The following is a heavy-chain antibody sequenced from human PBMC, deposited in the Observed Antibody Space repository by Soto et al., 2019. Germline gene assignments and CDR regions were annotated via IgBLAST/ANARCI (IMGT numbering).Heavy chain of an antibody. V-gene: IGHV1-69*04. Sequence: ASVKVSCKASGYTFTSYAIHWVRQAPGQGLEWMGRIIPILGIANYAQKFQGRVTITADKSTSTAYMELSSLRSEDTAVYYCASHSSTYYYDSSGYYYGWFDPWGQGTLVTVSS. D-gene: IGHD3-22*01. CDR1: GYTFTSYA. CDR3: ASHSSTYYYDSSGYYYGWFDP. CDR2: IIPILGIA. J-gene: IGHJ5*02.